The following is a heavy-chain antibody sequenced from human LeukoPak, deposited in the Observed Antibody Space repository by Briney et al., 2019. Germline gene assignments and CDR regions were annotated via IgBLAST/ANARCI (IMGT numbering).Heavy chain of an antibody. CDR2: INWNGENT. CDR1: GFTFDHYG. Sequence: GGSLRLSCIASGFTFDHYGLTWVRQVPGKGLECISDINWNGENTAYADSVQGRFTISRDNARNSLHLQMKSLRPDDTALYYCARDRGSAYYGGFDLWGQGALVTVSA. J-gene: IGHJ4*02. D-gene: IGHD3-10*01. CDR3: ARDRGSAYYGGFDL. V-gene: IGHV3-20*04.